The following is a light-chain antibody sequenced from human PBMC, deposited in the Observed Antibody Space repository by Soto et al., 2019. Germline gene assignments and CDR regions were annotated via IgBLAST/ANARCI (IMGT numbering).Light chain of an antibody. Sequence: QSVLTHPPSVSGSPGQSVTISCTGTSSDVGSYNRVSWYQQPPGTAPKLMIYDVSNRPSGVPDRFSGSKSGNAASLTITGLQAEDEVDYYCSSYTSSSTYVFGTGTKVTVL. CDR1: SSDVGSYNR. CDR2: DVS. CDR3: SSYTSSSTYV. V-gene: IGLV2-18*02. J-gene: IGLJ1*01.